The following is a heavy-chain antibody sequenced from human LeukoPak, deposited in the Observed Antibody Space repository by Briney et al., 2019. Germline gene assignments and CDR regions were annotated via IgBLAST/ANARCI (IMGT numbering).Heavy chain of an antibody. J-gene: IGHJ5*02. D-gene: IGHD2-8*02. Sequence: GGSLRLSCAASGFTFSSYWMHWVRQAPGKGLVWVSRINSDGSSTSYADSVKGRFTISRDNAKNTLYLQMNSLRAEDTAVYYCARAHHDRGVGQDWFDPWGQGTLVTVSS. CDR2: INSDGSST. V-gene: IGHV3-74*01. CDR1: GFTFSSYW. CDR3: ARAHHDRGVGQDWFDP.